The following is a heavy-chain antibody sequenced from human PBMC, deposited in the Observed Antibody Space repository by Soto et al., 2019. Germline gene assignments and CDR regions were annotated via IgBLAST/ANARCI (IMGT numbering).Heavy chain of an antibody. Sequence: VQLVESGGGVVQPGRSLRLSCAASGFTFSSYAMHWVRQAPGKGLEWVAVISYDGSNKYYADSVKGRFTISRDNSKNTLNLQMSSLRAEDTAVYYCAIMRRQRWRQPRGPPGYFDYWGKGTLVTVSS. V-gene: IGHV3-30-3*01. J-gene: IGHJ4*02. CDR1: GFTFSSYA. CDR3: AIMRRQRWRQPRGPPGYFDY. D-gene: IGHD3-16*01. CDR2: ISYDGSNK.